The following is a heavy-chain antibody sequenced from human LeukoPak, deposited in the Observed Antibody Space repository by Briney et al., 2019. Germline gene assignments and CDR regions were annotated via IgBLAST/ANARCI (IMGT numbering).Heavy chain of an antibody. CDR1: GFTSSSYW. D-gene: IGHD1-1*01. V-gene: IGHV3-7*01. CDR3: ARREDGNDY. Sequence: GGSLRPSWAVSGFTSSSYWMSWVRQAPGKGLEWVANIKQDGSEKYYVDSVKGRFRISRENAKNYLSLQMNSLRADDTAVYYCARREDGNDYWGQGTLVSVSS. CDR2: IKQDGSEK. J-gene: IGHJ4*02.